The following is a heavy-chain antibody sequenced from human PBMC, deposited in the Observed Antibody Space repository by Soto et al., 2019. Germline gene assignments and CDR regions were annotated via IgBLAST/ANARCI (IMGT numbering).Heavy chain of an antibody. CDR2: ISYSGNT. Sequence: QVQLQESGPGLVKPSETLSLTCTVYGGSMRTGGYYWSWFRQHAGRGLEWIGYISYSGNTYYNPSLMSRVAMSVDTSKTQFALNLNSVSAADTAVYYCAREKFSGTYYWLDSWGQGTLVTVSS. CDR3: AREKFSGTYYWLDS. CDR1: GGSMRTGGYY. J-gene: IGHJ5*01. D-gene: IGHD1-26*01. V-gene: IGHV4-31*03.